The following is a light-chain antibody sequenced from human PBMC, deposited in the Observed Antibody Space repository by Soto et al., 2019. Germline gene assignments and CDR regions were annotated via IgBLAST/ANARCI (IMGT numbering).Light chain of an antibody. V-gene: IGKV3-11*01. J-gene: IGKJ3*01. CDR1: QSVSF. CDR2: GTS. Sequence: EIVLTQSPATLSLSPGERATLSCRASQSVSFLAWYQQKPGQAPRLLIYGTSNRAPGIPARFSASGSGTDFTRTINSLEPEDFAVYYCQQRSNWPPLYTFGPGTKVDIK. CDR3: QQRSNWPPLYT.